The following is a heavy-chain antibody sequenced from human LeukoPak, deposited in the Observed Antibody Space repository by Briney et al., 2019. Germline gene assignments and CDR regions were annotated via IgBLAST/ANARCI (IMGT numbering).Heavy chain of an antibody. CDR1: GFTVSSNY. CDR3: ARLGLSAGFVGDY. V-gene: IGHV3-66*04. D-gene: IGHD2/OR15-2a*01. CDR2: IYSGGST. Sequence: GGSLRLSCAASGFTVSSNYMSWVRQAPGKGLEWVSVIYSGGSTYYADSVKGRFTISRDNSKNTLYFQMNSLRAEDTAVYYCARLGLSAGFVGDYWGQGTLVTVSS. J-gene: IGHJ4*02.